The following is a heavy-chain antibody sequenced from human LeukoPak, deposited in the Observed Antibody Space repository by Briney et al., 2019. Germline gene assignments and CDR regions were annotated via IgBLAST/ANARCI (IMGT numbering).Heavy chain of an antibody. V-gene: IGHV4-39*07. Sequence: SETLSLTCTVSGGSISSSSYYWGWIRQPPGKGLEWIGSIYYSGSTYYNPSLKSRVTISVDTSKNQFSLKLSSVTAADTAVYYCARDKTILWFGELQTDAFDIWGQGTMVTVSS. J-gene: IGHJ3*02. CDR1: GGSISSSSYY. D-gene: IGHD3-10*01. CDR2: IYYSGST. CDR3: ARDKTILWFGELQTDAFDI.